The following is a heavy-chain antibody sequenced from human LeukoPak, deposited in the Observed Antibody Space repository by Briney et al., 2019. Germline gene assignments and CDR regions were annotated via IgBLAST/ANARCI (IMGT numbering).Heavy chain of an antibody. CDR2: IYYSGST. CDR3: ARRGTIAARPLDYYYMDV. J-gene: IGHJ6*03. Sequence: SETLSLTCTVSGGSISSYYWSWIRQPPGKGLEWIGDIYYSGSTNYNPSLKSRVTISVDTSKNQFSLKLSSVTAADTAVYYCARRGTIAARPLDYYYMDVWGKGTTVTVSS. CDR1: GGSISSYY. D-gene: IGHD6-6*01. V-gene: IGHV4-59*01.